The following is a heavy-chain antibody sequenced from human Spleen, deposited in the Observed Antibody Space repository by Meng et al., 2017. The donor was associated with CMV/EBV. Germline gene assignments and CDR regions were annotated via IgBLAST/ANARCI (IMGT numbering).Heavy chain of an antibody. J-gene: IGHJ4*02. D-gene: IGHD5-12*01. CDR2: INHRGST. Sequence: SLTCAVYGGSFSGYSWSWIRQPPGKGLEWIGEINHRGSTNHNPSLKSRVTISVDTSKNQFSLKLSSVTAADTAVYYCARLYGGYDRDYWGQGTLVTVSS. V-gene: IGHV4-34*01. CDR1: GGSFSGYS. CDR3: ARLYGGYDRDY.